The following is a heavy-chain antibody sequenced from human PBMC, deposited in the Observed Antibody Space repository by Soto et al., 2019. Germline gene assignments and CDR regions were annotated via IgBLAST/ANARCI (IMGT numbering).Heavy chain of an antibody. CDR3: TIRSEGAYYYGMDV. CDR1: GFTFGDYA. D-gene: IGHD1-26*01. V-gene: IGHV3-49*03. CDR2: IRSKAYGGTT. J-gene: IGHJ6*02. Sequence: GSLRLSCTAAGFTFGDYAMSWFRQVPGKGLEWVGFIRSKAYGGTTEYAASVKGRFTISRDDSKSIAYLQINSLKTEDTAVYYCTIRSEGAYYYGMDVWGQGNTVTVSS.